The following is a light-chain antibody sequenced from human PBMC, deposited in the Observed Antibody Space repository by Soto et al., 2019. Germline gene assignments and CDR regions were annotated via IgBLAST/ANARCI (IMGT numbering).Light chain of an antibody. CDR2: DVT. Sequence: QSALTQPRSVSGSPGQSVTISCTGTSSDVGRYDYVSWYQQYPGEAPKLIIYDVTERPSGVPDRFSGSKSGNTASLTISGLRAEDEAAYSCCSFAGSYSYVFGGGKKVIV. J-gene: IGLJ1*01. CDR1: SSDVGRYDY. V-gene: IGLV2-11*01. CDR3: CSFAGSYSYV.